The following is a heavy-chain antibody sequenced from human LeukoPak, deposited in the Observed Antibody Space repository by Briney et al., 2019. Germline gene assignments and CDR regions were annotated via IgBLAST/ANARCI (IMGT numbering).Heavy chain of an antibody. CDR2: IYYSGST. J-gene: IGHJ6*02. V-gene: IGHV4-59*08. D-gene: IGHD2-2*01. CDR3: ASRGMVVVSVAHGPDPTYYYYGMDV. CDR1: GGSISSYY. Sequence: SETLSLTCTVSGGSISSYYWSWIRQPPGKGLEWIGYIYYSGSTNYNPSLKSRVTISVDTSKNQFSLKLSSVTAADTAVYYCASRGMVVVSVAHGPDPTYYYYGMDVWGQGTTVTVSS.